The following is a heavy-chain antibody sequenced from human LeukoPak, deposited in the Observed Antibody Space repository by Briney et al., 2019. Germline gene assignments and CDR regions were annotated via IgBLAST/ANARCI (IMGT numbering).Heavy chain of an antibody. CDR1: GGSISSYY. CDR3: ARMYSSSWNPFDY. CDR2: IYYSGST. V-gene: IGHV4-59*12. J-gene: IGHJ4*02. Sequence: SETLSLTCTVSGGSISSYYWSWIRQPPGKGLEWIGYIYYSGSTNYNPSLKSRVTISVDTSKNQFSLKLSSVTAADTAVYYCARMYSSSWNPFDYWGQGTLVTVSS. D-gene: IGHD6-13*01.